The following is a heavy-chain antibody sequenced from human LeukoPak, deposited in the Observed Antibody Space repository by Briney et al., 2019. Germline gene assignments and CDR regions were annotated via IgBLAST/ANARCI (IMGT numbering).Heavy chain of an antibody. CDR2: IHNDGSST. CDR1: GFTFSRYW. J-gene: IGHJ4*02. CDR3: ARDTWELLYYFDY. Sequence: GGSLRLSCAASGFTFSRYWMHWVRQAPGTGLVWVSRIHNDGSSTSYADSVKGRFTISRDNAKNSLYLQMNSLRAEDTAVYYCARDTWELLYYFDYWGQGTLVTVSS. D-gene: IGHD1-26*01. V-gene: IGHV3-74*01.